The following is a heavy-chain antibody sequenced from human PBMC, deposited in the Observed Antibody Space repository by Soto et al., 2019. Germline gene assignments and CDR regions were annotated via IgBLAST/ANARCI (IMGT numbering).Heavy chain of an antibody. V-gene: IGHV3-48*02. CDR1: GFLFSSNS. CDR3: ARDLNLAVAH. D-gene: IGHD1-1*01. Sequence: EVQLVESGGNLAQPGVSLRLSCAASGFLFSSNSVNCVRQAPGKGLEWVSYITGSGTTTRYADSVKGRFTLSRDDAKNSPFLDMNRLTDEDTDVCCCARDLNLAVAHWGRGTLVAVSS. J-gene: IGHJ4*02. CDR2: ITGSGTTT.